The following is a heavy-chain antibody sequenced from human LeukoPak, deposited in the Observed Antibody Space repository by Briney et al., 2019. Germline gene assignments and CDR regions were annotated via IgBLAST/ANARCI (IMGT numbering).Heavy chain of an antibody. J-gene: IGHJ3*02. CDR1: GFTFSSYV. Sequence: GGSLRLSCAASGFTFSSYVMNWVRQAPGTGLEWVSGITANGGNTFYADSVKGRFTMSRDNSKDTLYLQMNSLRAEDTAVYYCARDRYPLADEAGGFDIWGQGTMVTVSS. CDR3: ARDRYPLADEAGGFDI. D-gene: IGHD2-8*02. V-gene: IGHV3-23*01. CDR2: ITANGGNT.